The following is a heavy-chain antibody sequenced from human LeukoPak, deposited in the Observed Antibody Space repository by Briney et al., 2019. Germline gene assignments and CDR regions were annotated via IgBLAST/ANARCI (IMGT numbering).Heavy chain of an antibody. CDR2: ISTDGNDK. Sequence: GRALRLSCAASGFTFSGYAMHWVRQAPGKGLEWLTVISTDGNDKHYADSVKGRFTVARDNSKNTLLLQMNNVRTEDTAVYYCAKDKSVSADYYFDYWGQGTLVIVSS. J-gene: IGHJ4*02. V-gene: IGHV3-30*04. CDR1: GFTFSGYA. CDR3: AKDKSVSADYYFDY. D-gene: IGHD3-10*01.